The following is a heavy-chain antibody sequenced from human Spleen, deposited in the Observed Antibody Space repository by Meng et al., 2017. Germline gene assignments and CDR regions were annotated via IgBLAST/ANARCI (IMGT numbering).Heavy chain of an antibody. CDR2: VGHDGNSG. CDR3: AIVTYYDVLAPYYHFDS. D-gene: IGHD3-9*01. J-gene: IGHJ4*02. V-gene: IGHV3-30-3*01. CDR1: GFTFTNYA. Sequence: QVQVVESGGGVVQPGRSLRLSFATSGFTFTNYAMHWVRQAPGKGLEWVAIVGHDGNSGCYADSVRGRFTISRDNSKNTLYVQMRSVRAEDTAIYYCAIVTYYDVLAPYYHFDSWGQGTLVTVSS.